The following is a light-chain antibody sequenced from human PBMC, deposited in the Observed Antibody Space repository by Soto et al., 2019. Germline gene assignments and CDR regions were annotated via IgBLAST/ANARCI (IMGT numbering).Light chain of an antibody. CDR3: QTWDTGARVV. V-gene: IGLV4-69*01. CDR2: LSSDGSH. Sequence: QPVLTQSPSASASLGASVTLTCTLSSGHSSYAIAGHQQQPEKGPRYLMKLSSDGSHSKGDGIPDRFSGSSSGAERYLTISSLQSEDEADDYCQTWDTGARVVFGGGTKVTVL. J-gene: IGLJ2*01. CDR1: SGHSSYA.